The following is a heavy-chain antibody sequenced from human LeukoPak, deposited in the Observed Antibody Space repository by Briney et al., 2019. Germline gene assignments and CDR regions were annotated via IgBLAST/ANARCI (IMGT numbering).Heavy chain of an antibody. V-gene: IGHV1-69*13. D-gene: IGHD3-10*01. CDR2: IIPIFGTA. CDR3: ARVRYYYGSGSPLDYFDY. Sequence: SVKVSCKASGGTFSSYAISWVRQAPGQGLEWMGGIIPIFGTANYAQKFQGRVTITADESTSTAYMELSSLRSEDTAVYYCARVRYYYGSGSPLDYFDYWGQGTLVTVSS. CDR1: GGTFSSYA. J-gene: IGHJ4*02.